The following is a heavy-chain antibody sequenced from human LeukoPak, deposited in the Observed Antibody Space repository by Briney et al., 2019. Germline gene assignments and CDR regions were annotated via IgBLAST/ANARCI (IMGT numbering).Heavy chain of an antibody. D-gene: IGHD6-13*01. CDR1: GGTFSSYA. J-gene: IGHJ4*02. Sequence: ASVKVSCKASGGTFSSYAISWVRQAPGQGLEWMGGIIPIFGTANYAQKFQGRVTITADESTSTAYMELSSLRSEDTAVYYCARVSSSWYFDYWAREPWSPSPQ. V-gene: IGHV1-69*13. CDR3: ARVSSSWYFDY. CDR2: IIPIFGTA.